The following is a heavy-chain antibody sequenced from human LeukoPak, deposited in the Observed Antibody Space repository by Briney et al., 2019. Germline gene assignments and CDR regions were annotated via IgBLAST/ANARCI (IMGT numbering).Heavy chain of an antibody. J-gene: IGHJ3*02. D-gene: IGHD6-19*01. V-gene: IGHV1-18*01. CDR3: ARDRAPYSSGWADAFDI. Sequence: VASVKVSCTASGYTFTSYGISWVRQAPGQGLEWMGWISAYNGNTNYAQKIQGRVTMTTDTSTSTAYMELRSLRSDDTAVYYCARDRAPYSSGWADAFDIWGEGTMVTVS. CDR2: ISAYNGNT. CDR1: GYTFTSYG.